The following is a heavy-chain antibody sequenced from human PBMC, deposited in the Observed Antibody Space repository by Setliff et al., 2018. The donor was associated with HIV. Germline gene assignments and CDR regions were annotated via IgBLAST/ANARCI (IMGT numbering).Heavy chain of an antibody. CDR2: ISHSGSS. CDR1: GESFSPYY. V-gene: IGHV4-34*01. J-gene: IGHJ4*02. Sequence: SETLSLTCAVYGESFSPYYWNWIRQSPGKGLEWIGEISHSGSSNYSPSLESRLTISVDTSKNQVALKSVTAADTAVYFCARAPVGPSFDYWGQGTLVTVSS. D-gene: IGHD3-10*01. CDR3: ARAPVGPSFDY.